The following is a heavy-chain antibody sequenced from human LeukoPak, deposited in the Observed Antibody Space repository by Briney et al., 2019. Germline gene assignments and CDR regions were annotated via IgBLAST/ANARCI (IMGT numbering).Heavy chain of an antibody. V-gene: IGHV3-21*01. D-gene: IGHD3-3*01. Sequence: PGGSLRLSCAASVFSLRDYSMDWVRQAPGKGLEWVSSISSSSRYTFYVDSVKGRFTISRDNAKDSLYLQMNSLRVEDTAVYYCARDEARGYDFRPQDHWGQGTLVSVSS. CDR3: ARDEARGYDFRPQDH. CDR1: VFSLRDYS. J-gene: IGHJ4*02. CDR2: ISSSSRYT.